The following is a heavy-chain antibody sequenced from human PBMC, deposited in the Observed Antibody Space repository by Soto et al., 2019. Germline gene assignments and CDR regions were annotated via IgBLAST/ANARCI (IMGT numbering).Heavy chain of an antibody. Sequence: QVQLVESGGGVVQPGRSLRLSCAASGFTFSSYGMHWVRQAPGKGLEWVAVISYDGSNKYYADSVKGRFTISRDNTKNTLYLQMNSLRAEDTAVYYCAKDYLVYCYYYGMDVWGQGTTVTVSS. CDR2: ISYDGSNK. CDR3: AKDYLVYCYYYGMDV. CDR1: GFTFSSYG. J-gene: IGHJ6*02. D-gene: IGHD3-10*01. V-gene: IGHV3-30*18.